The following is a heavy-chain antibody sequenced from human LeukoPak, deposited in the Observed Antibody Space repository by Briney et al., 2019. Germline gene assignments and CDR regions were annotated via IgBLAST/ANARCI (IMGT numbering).Heavy chain of an antibody. J-gene: IGHJ3*02. D-gene: IGHD3-22*01. Sequence: PSETLSLTCAVSGGSISSSNWWSWVRQPPGKGLEWIGEIYHSGSTNYNPSLKSRVTISVDKSKNQFSLKLSSVTAADTAVYYCVRAGDYDSSGYFAAFDIWGQGTMVTVSS. CDR1: GGSISSSNW. CDR3: VRAGDYDSSGYFAAFDI. V-gene: IGHV4-4*02. CDR2: IYHSGST.